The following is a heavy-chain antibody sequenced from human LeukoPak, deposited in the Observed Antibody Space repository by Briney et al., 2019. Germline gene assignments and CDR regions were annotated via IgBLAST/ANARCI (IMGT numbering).Heavy chain of an antibody. CDR3: ARDRRYFDWLHFDY. CDR2: IKQDGSEK. Sequence: QTGGSLRLSCAASGFTFSSYWMSWVRQAPGKGLEWVANIKQDGSEKYYVDSVKGRFTISRDNAKNSLYLQMNSLRAEDTAVYYCARDRRYFDWLHFDYWGQGTLVTVSS. J-gene: IGHJ4*02. V-gene: IGHV3-7*01. D-gene: IGHD3-9*01. CDR1: GFTFSSYW.